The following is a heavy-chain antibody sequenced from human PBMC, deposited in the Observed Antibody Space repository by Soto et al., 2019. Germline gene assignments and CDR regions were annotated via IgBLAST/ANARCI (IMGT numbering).Heavy chain of an antibody. CDR2: ISYDGSNK. Sequence: QVQLVESGGGVVQPGRSLRLSCAASGFTFSSYAMHWVRQAPGKGLEWVAVISYDGSNKYYADSVKGRFTISRDNSKNTLYLQMNSMRAEDTAVYYCASGVGTMILDYWGQGTLVTVS. D-gene: IGHD3-22*01. CDR1: GFTFSSYA. J-gene: IGHJ4*02. CDR3: ASGVGTMILDY. V-gene: IGHV3-30-3*01.